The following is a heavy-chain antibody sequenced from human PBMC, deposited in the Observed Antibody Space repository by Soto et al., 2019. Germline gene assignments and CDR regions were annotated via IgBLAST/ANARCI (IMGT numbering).Heavy chain of an antibody. CDR1: GGSISSGDYY. J-gene: IGHJ5*02. CDR2: IYYSGST. CDR3: ARDGTDSSGYYYWFDP. D-gene: IGHD3-22*01. V-gene: IGHV4-30-4*01. Sequence: SETLSLTCTVSGGSISSGDYYWSWIRQPPGKGLEWIGYIYYSGSTYYNPSLKSRVTISVDTSKNQFSLKLSSVTAADTAVYYCARDGTDSSGYYYWFDPWGQGTLVTVSS.